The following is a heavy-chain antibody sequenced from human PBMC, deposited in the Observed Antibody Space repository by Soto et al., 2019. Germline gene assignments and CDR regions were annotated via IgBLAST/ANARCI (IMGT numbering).Heavy chain of an antibody. J-gene: IGHJ4*02. Sequence: PAESLKISCKASGYTFTSYWICCFLQMAGKGLEWMGIIYPSNSETRFSPSFQGQVTLSADKSIFTAYLQWSSLKASDTAMYYCARQGYHYDTYSFGYWGQGTLVTVSS. CDR1: GYTFTSYW. CDR3: ARQGYHYDTYSFGY. V-gene: IGHV5-51*01. CDR2: IYPSNSET. D-gene: IGHD3-22*01.